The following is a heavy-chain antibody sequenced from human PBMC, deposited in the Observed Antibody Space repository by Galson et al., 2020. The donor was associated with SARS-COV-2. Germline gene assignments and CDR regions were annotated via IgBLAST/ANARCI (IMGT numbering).Heavy chain of an antibody. Sequence: SETLSLTCTVSGGSTSSYYWSWIRQPPGKGLEWIGYIYYSGSTNYNPSLKSRVTISVDTSKNQFSLKLSSVTAADTAVYYCARSDGYDFWSGYYLYNWFDPWGQGTLVTVSS. CDR2: IYYSGST. CDR3: ARSDGYDFWSGYYLYNWFDP. V-gene: IGHV4-59*01. D-gene: IGHD3-3*01. CDR1: GGSTSSYY. J-gene: IGHJ5*02.